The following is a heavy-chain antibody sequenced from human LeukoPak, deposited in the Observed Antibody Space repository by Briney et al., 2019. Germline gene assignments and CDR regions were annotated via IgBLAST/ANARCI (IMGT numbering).Heavy chain of an antibody. V-gene: IGHV3-23*01. CDR1: GFTFSSYS. J-gene: IGHJ6*03. CDR2: MSGAGGRI. CDR3: AKKGQAGTGRNYMDV. Sequence: GGSLRLSCAASGFTFSSYSMNWVRQAPGKRLEWVSIMSGAGGRIEYADSVNGRFTISRDNSRNTVYLHMNSLRAEDTAVYYCAKKGQAGTGRNYMDVWGKGTTVTVAS. D-gene: IGHD1-1*01.